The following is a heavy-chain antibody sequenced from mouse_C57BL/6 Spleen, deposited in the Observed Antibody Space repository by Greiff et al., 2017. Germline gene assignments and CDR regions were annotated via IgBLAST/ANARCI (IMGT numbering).Heavy chain of an antibody. V-gene: IGHV1-22*01. D-gene: IGHD1-1*01. CDR1: GYTFTAYN. CDR2: INPNNGCT. Sequence: EVQLVESGPELVKPGASVKMSCKASGYTFTAYNMHWVKQSHGKSLEWIGYINPNNGCTSYNQKFKGKATLTVNKSSSTAYMELRSLTSEDSAVYYCARWGTTVVADYYAMDYWGQGTSVTVAS. J-gene: IGHJ4*01. CDR3: ARWGTTVVADYYAMDY.